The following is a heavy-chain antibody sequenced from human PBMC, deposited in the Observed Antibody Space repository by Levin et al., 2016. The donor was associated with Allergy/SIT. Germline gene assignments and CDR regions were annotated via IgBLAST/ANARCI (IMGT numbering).Heavy chain of an antibody. Sequence: WVRQAPGQGLEWMGRIIPILGIANYAQKFQGRVTITADKSTSTAYMELSSLRSEDTAVYYCARGEGEQLVPNYYYYYGMDVWGQGTTVTVSS. CDR2: IIPILGIA. V-gene: IGHV1-69*04. D-gene: IGHD6-13*01. J-gene: IGHJ6*02. CDR3: ARGEGEQLVPNYYYYYGMDV.